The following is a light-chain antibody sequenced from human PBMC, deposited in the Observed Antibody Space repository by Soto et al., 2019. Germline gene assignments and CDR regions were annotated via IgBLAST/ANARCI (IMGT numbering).Light chain of an antibody. V-gene: IGLV2-14*01. J-gene: IGLJ2*01. CDR1: SSDVGGYNS. CDR2: EVT. Sequence: QSALTQPASVSGSPGQSITISCTGTSSDVGGYNSVSWYQQHPGKAPKLMIYEVTNRPSGVSNRFSGSKSGNTASLTISGLQTEDEADYYCSSYASSTTVLVFGGGTKVTVL. CDR3: SSYASSTTVLV.